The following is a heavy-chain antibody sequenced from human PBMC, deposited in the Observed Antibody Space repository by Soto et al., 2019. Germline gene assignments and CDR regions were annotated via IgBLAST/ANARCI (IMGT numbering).Heavy chain of an antibody. J-gene: IGHJ6*01. D-gene: IGHD2-2*01. CDR2: ISYDGSNK. V-gene: IGHV3-30*18. CDR3: AKVMCSRTSCYTYYYYGMDV. CDR1: GFTFSSYG. Sequence: QVQLVESGGGVVQPGRSLRLSCAASGFTFSSYGMHWVRQAPGKGLEWVAVISYDGSNKYYADSVKGRFTISRDNSKNTLYLQMNSLIAEDTAVYYCAKVMCSRTSCYTYYYYGMDVWGQGTTVTVSS.